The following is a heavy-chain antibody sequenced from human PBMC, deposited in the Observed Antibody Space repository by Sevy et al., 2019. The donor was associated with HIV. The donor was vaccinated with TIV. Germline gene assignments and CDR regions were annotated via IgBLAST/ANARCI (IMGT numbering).Heavy chain of an antibody. CDR2: IVVGSGNT. J-gene: IGHJ3*02. D-gene: IGHD1-26*01. CDR3: AAVPDERELRLGAFDI. V-gene: IGHV1-58*01. Sequence: ASVKVSCKASGFTFTSSAVQWVRQARGQRLEWIGWIVVGSGNTNYAQKFQERVTITRDMSTSTAYMELSSLRSEDTAVYYCAAVPDERELRLGAFDIWGQGTMVTVSS. CDR1: GFTFTSSA.